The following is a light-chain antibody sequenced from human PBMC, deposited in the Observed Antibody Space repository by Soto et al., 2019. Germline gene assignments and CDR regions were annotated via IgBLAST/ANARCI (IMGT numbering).Light chain of an antibody. Sequence: QSXLTQXAXXXXXXGXXXTXXXTGTSSDVGGYNYVSWYQQHPGKAPKLMIYDVSNRPSGVSNRFSGSKSGNTASLTISGLQAEDEADYYCSSYTSSSFYVFGTGTKVTVL. V-gene: IGLV2-14*01. CDR3: SSYTSSSFYV. J-gene: IGLJ1*01. CDR2: DVS. CDR1: SSDVGGYNY.